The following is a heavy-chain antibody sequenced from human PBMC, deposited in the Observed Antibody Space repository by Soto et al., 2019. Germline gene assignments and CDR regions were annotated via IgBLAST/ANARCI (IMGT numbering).Heavy chain of an antibody. D-gene: IGHD1-26*01. CDR2: ISGSGGST. CDR3: AKVPYSGRAH. V-gene: IGHV3-23*01. J-gene: IGHJ1*01. CDR1: GLPFSSYA. Sequence: GGSLRLSCAASGLPFSSYAMSWVRQAPGKGLEWVSAISGSGGSTYYADSVKGRFTISRDNSKNTLYLQMNSLRAEDTAVYYCAKVPYSGRAHWGQGTLVTVSS.